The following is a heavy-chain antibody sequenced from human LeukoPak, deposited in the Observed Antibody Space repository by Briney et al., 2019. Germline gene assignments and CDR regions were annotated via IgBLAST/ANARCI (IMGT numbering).Heavy chain of an antibody. J-gene: IGHJ4*02. CDR1: GGTFSSYA. Sequence: SVKVSCKASGGTFSSYAISWVRQAPGQGLEWMGRIIPIFGTANYAQKFQGRVTITTDESTSTAYMELSSLRSEDTAVYYCARRARIAAAWYYFDYWGQGTLVTASS. D-gene: IGHD6-13*01. CDR3: ARRARIAAAWYYFDY. V-gene: IGHV1-69*05. CDR2: IIPIFGTA.